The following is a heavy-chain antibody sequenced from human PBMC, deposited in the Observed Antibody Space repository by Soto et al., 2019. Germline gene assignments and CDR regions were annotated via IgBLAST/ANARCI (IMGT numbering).Heavy chain of an antibody. CDR1: GGSISSSNW. Sequence: QVQLQESGPGLVKPSGTLSLTCAVSGGSISSSNWWSWVRQPPGKGLEWIGEIYHSGSTNYNPSLKSLVTTSVDKSTNQFSLKLSSVTAADTAVYYCARAPPPMVRGVGWFDPWGQGTLVTVSS. V-gene: IGHV4-4*02. J-gene: IGHJ5*02. CDR3: ARAPPPMVRGVGWFDP. D-gene: IGHD3-10*01. CDR2: IYHSGST.